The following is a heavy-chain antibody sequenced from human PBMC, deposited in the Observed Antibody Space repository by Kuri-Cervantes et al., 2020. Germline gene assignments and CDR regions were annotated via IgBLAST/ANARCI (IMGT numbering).Heavy chain of an antibody. CDR2: ISAYNGDT. CDR1: GYTFTSYG. V-gene: IGHV1-18*01. CDR3: AKGFYFHDNSGLSPFED. J-gene: IGHJ4*02. Sequence: ASVKVSCKASGYTFTSYGISWVRQAPGQGLEWMGWISAYNGDTNYAQKLQGRVTMTTDTSTSTAYMELRSLRPDDTALYSCAKGFYFHDNSGLSPFEDWGQGTLVTVSS. D-gene: IGHD3-22*01.